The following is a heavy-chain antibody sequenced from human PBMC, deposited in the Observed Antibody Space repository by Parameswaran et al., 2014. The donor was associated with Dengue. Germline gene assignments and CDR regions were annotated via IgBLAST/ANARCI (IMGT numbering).Heavy chain of an antibody. CDR2: INHSGST. Sequence: VPQAPGKGLEWIGEINHSGSTNYNPSLKSRVTISVDTSKNQFSLKLSSVTAADTAVYYCARGGDIVVVVAATAYYYYGMDVWGQGTTVTVSS. V-gene: IGHV4-34*01. J-gene: IGHJ6*02. CDR3: ARGGDIVVVVAATAYYYYGMDV. D-gene: IGHD2-15*01.